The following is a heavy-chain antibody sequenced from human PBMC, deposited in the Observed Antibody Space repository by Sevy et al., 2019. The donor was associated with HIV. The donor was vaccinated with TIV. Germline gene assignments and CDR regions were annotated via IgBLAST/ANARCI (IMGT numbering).Heavy chain of an antibody. CDR2: INKHGSDK. CDR3: ASDYS. CDR1: GFIFSNFC. J-gene: IGHJ4*02. Sequence: GGSLRLSCAASGFIFSNFCMTWVRQGPGKGLEWVASINKHGSDKYYVDSVKGRFTISRDNAKNSVYLQMSSLRAEDTAMYYCASDYSWGQGTLVTVSS. V-gene: IGHV3-7*01.